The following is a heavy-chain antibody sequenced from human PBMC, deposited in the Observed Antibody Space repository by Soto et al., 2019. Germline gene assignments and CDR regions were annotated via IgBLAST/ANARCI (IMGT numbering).Heavy chain of an antibody. J-gene: IGHJ4*02. CDR3: ARDKITGLIDY. CDR1: GGCISSYY. V-gene: IGHV4-59*12. Sequence: SETLSLTCTVSGGCISSYYWSWIRQPPGKGLEWIGDIYYSGSTNYNPSLKSRVTISVDTSKNQFSLKLTSVTAADTAVYYCARDKITGLIDYWGQGTLVTVS. CDR2: IYYSGST. D-gene: IGHD2-8*02.